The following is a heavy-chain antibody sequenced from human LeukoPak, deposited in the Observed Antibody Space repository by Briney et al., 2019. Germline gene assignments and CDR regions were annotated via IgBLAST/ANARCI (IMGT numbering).Heavy chain of an antibody. Sequence: GGSLRLSCAASGFSFNTYAMSWVRQAPGKGLEWVSAISGSGGSTYYADSVKGRFTISRDNSKNTLYLQMNSLRAEDTAVYYCAKETPYYYDSSGSFDYWGQGTLVTVSS. CDR1: GFSFNTYA. V-gene: IGHV3-23*01. D-gene: IGHD3-22*01. CDR2: ISGSGGST. CDR3: AKETPYYYDSSGSFDY. J-gene: IGHJ4*02.